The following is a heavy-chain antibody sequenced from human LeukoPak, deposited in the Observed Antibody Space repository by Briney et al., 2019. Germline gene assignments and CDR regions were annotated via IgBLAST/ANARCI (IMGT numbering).Heavy chain of an antibody. J-gene: IGHJ4*02. CDR1: GFTFSGYA. Sequence: GRSLRLSCAASGFTFSGYAMHWVRQAPGKGLEWVAVIWFDGSNKYYADSVKGRFTISRDNSKNTLYLQMNSLRAEDTAVYYCASLNYYDSSGNDYWGQGTLVTVSS. CDR3: ASLNYYDSSGNDY. D-gene: IGHD3-22*01. CDR2: IWFDGSNK. V-gene: IGHV3-33*08.